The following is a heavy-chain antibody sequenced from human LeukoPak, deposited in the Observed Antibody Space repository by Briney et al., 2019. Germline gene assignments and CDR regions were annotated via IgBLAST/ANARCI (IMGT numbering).Heavy chain of an antibody. CDR3: ARARSSSGSPDAFDI. J-gene: IGHJ3*02. V-gene: IGHV3-11*01. CDR1: GFTFSDYY. D-gene: IGHD3-22*01. Sequence: GGSLRLSCAASGFTFSDYYMSWIRQAPGKGLEWVSYISSTGSTIYYADSVKGRFTISRDNAGNSLYLQMNSLRAEDTAVYYCARARSSSGSPDAFDIWGQGTMVTVSS. CDR2: ISSTGSTI.